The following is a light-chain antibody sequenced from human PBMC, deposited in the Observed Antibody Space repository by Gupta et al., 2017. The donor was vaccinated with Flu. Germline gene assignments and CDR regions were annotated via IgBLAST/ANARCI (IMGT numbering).Light chain of an antibody. J-gene: IGLJ3*02. CDR3: GTWDNNMRGV. V-gene: IGLV1-51*01. CDR1: NSNSGNNF. CDR2: DNN. Sequence: QKVTTSCPGSNSNSGNNFVSCYQQPPGTAHNLLIYDNNKRPAGIPDRFSGSKAATSATLGITGLQTGDEDDYYCGTWDNNMRGVFGGGTKLTVL.